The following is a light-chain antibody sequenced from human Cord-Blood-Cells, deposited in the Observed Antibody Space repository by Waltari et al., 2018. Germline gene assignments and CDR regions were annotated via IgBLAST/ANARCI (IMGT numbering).Light chain of an antibody. CDR2: EVS. J-gene: IGLJ3*02. CDR3: SSYAGNNNLV. CDR1: SSAVGGYNY. Sequence: QSALTQPPSASGSPGQSVTIPCTGTSSAVGGYNYVSWYQQHPGKAPKLMIYEVSKRPSVVPDRFSGSKSGNTASLTVSGLQAEDEADYYCSSYAGNNNLVFGGGTKLTVL. V-gene: IGLV2-8*01.